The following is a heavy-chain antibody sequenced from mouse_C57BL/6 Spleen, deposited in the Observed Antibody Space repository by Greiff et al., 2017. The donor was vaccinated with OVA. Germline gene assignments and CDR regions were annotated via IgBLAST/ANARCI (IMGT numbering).Heavy chain of an antibody. V-gene: IGHV3-6*01. Sequence: DVKLVESGPGLVKPSQSLSLTCSVTGYSITSGYYWNWIRQFPGNKLEWMGYISYDGSNNYNPSLKNRISITRDTSKNQFFLKLNSVTTEDTATYYCARERYYGTVDYWGQGTTLTVSS. J-gene: IGHJ2*01. CDR3: ARERYYGTVDY. D-gene: IGHD1-1*01. CDR2: ISYDGSN. CDR1: GYSITSGYY.